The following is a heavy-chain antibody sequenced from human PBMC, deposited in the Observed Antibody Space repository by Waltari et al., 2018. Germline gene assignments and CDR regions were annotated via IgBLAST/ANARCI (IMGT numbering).Heavy chain of an antibody. J-gene: IGHJ4*02. Sequence: QVQLVESGGGVVQPGGSRGLPVAAPGSTSIDLAINGYRHAPGKGLGWVAFIRYEGSNKYYAYSVKGRFTISRDNSKNTLYLQMNSLRAEDTAVYYCAKVWTGLTSIADFRGQGTLVTVSS. CDR2: IRYEGSNK. CDR3: AKVWTGLTSIADF. V-gene: IGHV3-30*02. D-gene: IGHD6-6*01. CDR1: GSTSIDLA.